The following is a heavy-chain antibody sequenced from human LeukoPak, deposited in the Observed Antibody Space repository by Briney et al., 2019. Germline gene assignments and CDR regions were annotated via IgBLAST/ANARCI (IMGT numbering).Heavy chain of an antibody. CDR1: GGSVSSGSYY. Sequence: SETLSLTCTVSGGSVSSGSYYWSWIRQPPGKGLEWIGYIYYSGSTNYNPSLKSRVTISVDTSKNQFSLKLSSVTAADTAVYYCASQFSYGDYMDYWGQGTLVTVSS. CDR2: IYYSGST. V-gene: IGHV4-61*01. J-gene: IGHJ4*02. CDR3: ASQFSYGDYMDY. D-gene: IGHD4-17*01.